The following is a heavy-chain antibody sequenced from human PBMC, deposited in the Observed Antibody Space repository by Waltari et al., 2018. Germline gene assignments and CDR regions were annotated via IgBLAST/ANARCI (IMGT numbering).Heavy chain of an antibody. CDR3: AKDHRLYDFWSGVYFDY. Sequence: EVQLLESGGGLVQPGGSLRLSCAASGFTFTNYAMSWVRQAPGKGLECVSAISGSGGRPDYADSVKGRFTISRDNSKNTLYLQMNSLRAEDTAVYYCAKDHRLYDFWSGVYFDYWGRGTLVTVSS. CDR2: ISGSGGRP. D-gene: IGHD3-3*01. J-gene: IGHJ4*02. V-gene: IGHV3-23*01. CDR1: GFTFTNYA.